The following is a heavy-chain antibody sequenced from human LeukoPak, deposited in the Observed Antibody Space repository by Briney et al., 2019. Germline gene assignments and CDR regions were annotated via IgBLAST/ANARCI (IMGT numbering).Heavy chain of an antibody. V-gene: IGHV3-30*18. D-gene: IGHD5-12*01. Sequence: GGSLRLSCAGSGFTFSNYGMHWVRQAPGKGPEGVAVISYDGTNKYYADSVKGRFTISRDNSKNTVYLQMNSLRAEDTVVYYCAKVRSAYSSFGGFDFWGQGTLVTVSS. CDR2: ISYDGTNK. CDR3: AKVRSAYSSFGGFDF. CDR1: GFTFSNYG. J-gene: IGHJ4*02.